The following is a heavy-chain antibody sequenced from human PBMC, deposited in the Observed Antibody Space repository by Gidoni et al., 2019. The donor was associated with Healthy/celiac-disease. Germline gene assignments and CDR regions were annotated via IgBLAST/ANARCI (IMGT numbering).Heavy chain of an antibody. Sequence: GGVVQPGRSLRLSCAASGFTFSRYALHWVRQAPGKGREWVAVISYDGSNKYYADSVKGRFTISRDNSKNTLYLQMNSLRAEDTAVYYCARLAAAGLVGDDAFDIWGQGTMVTVSS. V-gene: IGHV3-30-3*01. CDR1: GFTFSRYA. CDR2: ISYDGSNK. J-gene: IGHJ3*02. CDR3: ARLAAAGLVGDDAFDI. D-gene: IGHD6-13*01.